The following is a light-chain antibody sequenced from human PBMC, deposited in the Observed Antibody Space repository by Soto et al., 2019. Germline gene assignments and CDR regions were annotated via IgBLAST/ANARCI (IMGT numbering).Light chain of an antibody. CDR1: SSNLGAGYD. CDR3: QSYDSSLSVLYV. V-gene: IGLV1-40*01. CDR2: ANT. J-gene: IGLJ1*01. Sequence: QSVLTQPPSVSGAPGQRVTISCTGNSSNLGAGYDVHWYQHLPGTAPKLLIYANTNRPPGVADRFSGSKSGTSASLAITGLQAEDEADYYCQSYDSSLSVLYVFGTGTKVTVL.